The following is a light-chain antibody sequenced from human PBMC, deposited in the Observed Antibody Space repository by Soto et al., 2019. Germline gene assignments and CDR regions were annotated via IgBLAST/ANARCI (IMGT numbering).Light chain of an antibody. V-gene: IGKV1-17*01. J-gene: IGKJ1*01. CDR3: QQYNSYWT. Sequence: IQMTQSPSSLSASVGDRLSITCRASQVITNDLAWYQQKPGKAPKLLIYAASTLQSGVPSRFSGSGSGTDFTLTISSLKPDDFATYYCQQYNSYWTFGQGTKVDIK. CDR1: QVITND. CDR2: AAS.